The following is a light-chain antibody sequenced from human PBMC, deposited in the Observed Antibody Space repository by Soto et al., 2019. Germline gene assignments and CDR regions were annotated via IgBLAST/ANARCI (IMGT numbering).Light chain of an antibody. Sequence: EIVLTQSPATLSLSPGERATLSCRASQSVSSYLAWYQQKPGQAHRLLIYDAYNRATGIQARFSGSGSGTDFTLTIRSLEPEDFAVYYCKQRSNWPRTFGQGTKVDIK. CDR3: KQRSNWPRT. CDR2: DAY. CDR1: QSVSSY. V-gene: IGKV3-11*01. J-gene: IGKJ1*01.